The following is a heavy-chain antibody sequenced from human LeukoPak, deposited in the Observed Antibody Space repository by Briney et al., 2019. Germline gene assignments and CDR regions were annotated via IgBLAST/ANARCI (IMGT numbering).Heavy chain of an antibody. CDR1: GFTFSSYA. CDR2: ISYDGSNK. Sequence: PGRSLRLSCAASGFTFSSYAMLWVRQAPGKGLEWVAVISYDGSNKYYADSVKGRFTISRDNSKNTLYLQMNSLRAEDTAVYYCARDQAAAAGSGGYFQHWGQGTLVTVSS. D-gene: IGHD6-13*01. V-gene: IGHV3-30-3*01. CDR3: ARDQAAAAGSGGYFQH. J-gene: IGHJ1*01.